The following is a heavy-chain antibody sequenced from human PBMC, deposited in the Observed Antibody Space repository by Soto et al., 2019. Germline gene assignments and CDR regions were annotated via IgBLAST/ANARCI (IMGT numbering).Heavy chain of an antibody. CDR1: GFTFSSYS. D-gene: IGHD3-22*01. CDR2: ISSSSSYI. J-gene: IGHJ5*02. Sequence: EVQLVESGGGLVKPGGSLRLSCAASGFTFSSYSMNWVRQAPGKGLEWVSSISSSSSYIYYADSVKGRFTISRDNAKNSLYLQMNSLRAEDTAVYYCARSDYYDSSPPGFDPWGQGTLVTVSS. V-gene: IGHV3-21*01. CDR3: ARSDYYDSSPPGFDP.